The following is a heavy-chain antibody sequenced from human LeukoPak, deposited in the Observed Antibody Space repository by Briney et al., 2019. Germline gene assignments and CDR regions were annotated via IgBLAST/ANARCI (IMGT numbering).Heavy chain of an antibody. CDR1: GGSFSGCY. CDR2: INHSGST. V-gene: IGHV4-34*01. CDR3: ARQGYCSSTSCPRWFDP. Sequence: SETLSLTCAVYGGSFSGCYWSWIRQPPGKGLEWIGEINHSGSTNYNPSLKSRVTISVDTSKNQFSLKLSSVTAADTAVYYCARQGYCSSTSCPRWFDPWGQGTLVTVSS. D-gene: IGHD2-2*01. J-gene: IGHJ5*02.